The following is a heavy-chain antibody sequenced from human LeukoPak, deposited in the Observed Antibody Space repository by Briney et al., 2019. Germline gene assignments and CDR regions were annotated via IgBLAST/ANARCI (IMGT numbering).Heavy chain of an antibody. Sequence: GGSLRLSCAASGFTFSTYWMSWVRQAPGKGLEWVANIKQDGTEKYYVDSVKGRFIISRDNAKNSLYLQMNSLRAEDSAVYYCARWKDYNVRNDDRSDYWGQGTLVTASS. V-gene: IGHV3-7*01. CDR3: ARWKDYNVRNDDRSDY. CDR1: GFTFSTYW. CDR2: IKQDGTEK. J-gene: IGHJ4*02. D-gene: IGHD3-10*02.